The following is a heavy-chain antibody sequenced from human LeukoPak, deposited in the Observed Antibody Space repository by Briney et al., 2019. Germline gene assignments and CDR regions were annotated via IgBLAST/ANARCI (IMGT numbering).Heavy chain of an antibody. V-gene: IGHV4-30-4*08. J-gene: IGHJ3*02. CDR1: GGSISSGDYY. D-gene: IGHD2-2*02. CDR3: ARDLHCSSTSCYTDDAFDI. CDR2: IYYSGST. Sequence: SETLSLTCTVSGGSISSGDYYWSWIRQPPGKGLEWIGYIYYSGSTYYNPSLKSRVTISVDTSKNQFSLELSSVTAADTAVYYCARDLHCSSTSCYTDDAFDIWGQGTMVTVSS.